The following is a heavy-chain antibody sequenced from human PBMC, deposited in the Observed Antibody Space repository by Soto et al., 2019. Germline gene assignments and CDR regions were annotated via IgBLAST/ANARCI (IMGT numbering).Heavy chain of an antibody. J-gene: IGHJ6*02. Sequence: SETLSLTCAVYGGSFIGCYSSWIRQPPGKRLEWIGEINHSGSTNYNPSLKSRVTISVDTSKNQFSLKLSSVTAADTAVYYCARVRGYSHAYYYYGMPVSGPGTTVSV. V-gene: IGHV4-34*01. CDR1: GGSFIGCY. D-gene: IGHD5-18*01. CDR3: ARVRGYSHAYYYYGMPV. CDR2: INHSGST.